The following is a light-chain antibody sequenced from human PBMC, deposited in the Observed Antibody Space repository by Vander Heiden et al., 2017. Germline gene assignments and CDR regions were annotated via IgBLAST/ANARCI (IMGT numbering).Light chain of an antibody. CDR2: EGY. V-gene: IGKV2D-29*01. CDR1: QSLLHSNGKNY. CDR3: MENIQLPLT. Sequence: VLTPTSLLSSVTPGQPASISCRSSQSLLHSNGKNYLDWYLQKAGQPPQLLIYEGYNRYTGVPDRFSGSGSGTDFTLKISSVEPEDVGVYYCMENIQLPLTFGGGTKLEIK. J-gene: IGKJ4*01.